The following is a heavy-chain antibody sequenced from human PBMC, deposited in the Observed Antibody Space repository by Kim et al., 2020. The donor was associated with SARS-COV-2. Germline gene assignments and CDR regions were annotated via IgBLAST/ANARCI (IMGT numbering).Heavy chain of an antibody. Sequence: SETLSLTCAVYGGSFSGYYWSWIRQPPGKGLEWIGEINHSGSTNYNPSLKSRVTISVDTSKNQFSLKLSSVTAADTAVYYCARFWGQQLGNSADENDYWGQGTLVTVSS. CDR2: INHSGST. D-gene: IGHD6-13*01. CDR1: GGSFSGYY. CDR3: ARFWGQQLGNSADENDY. V-gene: IGHV4-34*01. J-gene: IGHJ4*02.